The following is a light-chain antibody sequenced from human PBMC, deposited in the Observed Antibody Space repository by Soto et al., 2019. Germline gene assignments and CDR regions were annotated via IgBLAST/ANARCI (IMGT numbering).Light chain of an antibody. CDR2: GDN. V-gene: IGLV1-51*01. CDR1: SSNMGCNS. CDR3: GSWDSSLSAYV. J-gene: IGLJ1*01. Sequence: QSVLTQPPSVSAAPGQKVTITCYGSSSNMGCNSVSWYHRLPGTAPKLLIYGDNKRPSGIPDRFAGSKSGTSATLGITGFQTGDEADYYCGSWDSSLSAYVFRTGPKVT.